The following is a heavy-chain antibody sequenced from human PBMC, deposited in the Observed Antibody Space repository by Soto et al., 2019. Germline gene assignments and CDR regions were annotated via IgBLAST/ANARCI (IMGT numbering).Heavy chain of an antibody. CDR3: ARDMGGYYFEPNDY. CDR2: ITANNVNT. D-gene: IGHD3-22*01. CDR1: GYTFTSYG. V-gene: IGHV1-18*01. Sequence: ASVKVSCKTSGYTFTSYGISWVRQAPGQGLEWMGWITANNVNTNYVQKFQGRVTMTTDTSTATAYMELRSLRSDDTAVYYCARDMGGYYFEPNDYWGQGTLVTVS. J-gene: IGHJ4*02.